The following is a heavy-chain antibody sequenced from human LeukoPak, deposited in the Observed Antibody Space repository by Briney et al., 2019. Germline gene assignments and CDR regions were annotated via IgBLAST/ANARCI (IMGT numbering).Heavy chain of an antibody. CDR3: ARDTSSGWYSDY. CDR1: GYTFTSYG. CDR2: ISAYNGNT. V-gene: IGHV1-18*01. D-gene: IGHD6-19*01. Sequence: ASVKVSCKASGYTFTSYGISWVRQAPGHGLEWMGWISAYNGNTNYAQKLQGRVTMTTDTSTSTAYMELRSLRSDDTAVYYCARDTSSGWYSDYWGQGTLVTVSS. J-gene: IGHJ4*02.